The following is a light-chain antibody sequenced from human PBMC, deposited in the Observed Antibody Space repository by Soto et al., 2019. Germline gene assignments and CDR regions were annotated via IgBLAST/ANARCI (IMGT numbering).Light chain of an antibody. CDR2: DAS. J-gene: IGKJ2*01. CDR3: QHYNYWPYT. CDR1: QTIDNT. V-gene: IGKV3-15*01. Sequence: EIVMTQGPATLSLSPGERATLSCGASQTIDNTLAWYQRKPGQAPRLLIYDASTRATGVPARFSGSGSGTDFTLTISSLQSEDFAVYYCQHYNYWPYTFGQGTKVDIK.